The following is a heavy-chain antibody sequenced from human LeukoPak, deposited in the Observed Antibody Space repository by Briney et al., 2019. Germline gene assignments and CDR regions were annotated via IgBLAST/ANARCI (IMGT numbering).Heavy chain of an antibody. D-gene: IGHD1-26*01. Sequence: GGSLRLSCAASGFTFSNYWMHWVRQAPGKGLVWVSRIKSDGSSRSYADSVKGRLTISRDNAKNTLYLQMNSLRAEDTAVYYCVRDGSSWTYYYYMDVWGKGTTVTVSS. J-gene: IGHJ6*03. CDR1: GFTFSNYW. CDR3: VRDGSSWTYYYYMDV. V-gene: IGHV3-74*01. CDR2: IKSDGSSR.